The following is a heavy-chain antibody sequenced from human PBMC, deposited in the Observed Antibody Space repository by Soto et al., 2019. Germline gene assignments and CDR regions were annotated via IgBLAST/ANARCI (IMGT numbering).Heavy chain of an antibody. V-gene: IGHV3-74*01. CDR2: INDDGSAT. CDR3: ARGIFGSGTADDY. D-gene: IGHD3-10*01. Sequence: EVQLVESGGGLVQPGGSLRLSCAASGFTFSGSWMHWVRQAPGKGLIWVSRINDDGSATSYADFVKGRFTISRDNAKDTLFLQKNGLRAEDTAVYCCARGIFGSGTADDYWGQGTLVTVSS. J-gene: IGHJ4*02. CDR1: GFTFSGSW.